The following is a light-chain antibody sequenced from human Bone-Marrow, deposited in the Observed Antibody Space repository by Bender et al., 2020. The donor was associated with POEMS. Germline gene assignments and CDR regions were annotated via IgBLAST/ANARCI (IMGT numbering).Light chain of an antibody. Sequence: QSALTQPPSASGSPGQSVTISCIGNNDNMGDYNYVSWYQHHPGKAPKLLIYDVSNRPSGISDRFSGSKSGNTASLTVSGLQADDEADYYCSSYTSSSPWVFGGGTKLTVL. CDR1: NDNMGDYNY. CDR2: DVS. CDR3: SSYTSSSPWV. J-gene: IGLJ3*02. V-gene: IGLV2-14*03.